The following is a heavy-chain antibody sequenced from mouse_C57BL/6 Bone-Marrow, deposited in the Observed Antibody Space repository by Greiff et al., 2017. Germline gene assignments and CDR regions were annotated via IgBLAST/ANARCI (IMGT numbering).Heavy chain of an antibody. J-gene: IGHJ3*01. CDR3: ARYYYGFAY. CDR1: GYTFTNYW. V-gene: IGHV1-63*01. Sequence: SGAELVRPGTSVKMSCKASGYTFTNYWIGWAKPRPGHGLEWIGDIYPGGGYTNYNEKFKGKATLTADKSSSTAYMQFSSLTSEDSAIYYCARYYYGFAYWGQGTLVTVSA. D-gene: IGHD1-1*01. CDR2: IYPGGGYT.